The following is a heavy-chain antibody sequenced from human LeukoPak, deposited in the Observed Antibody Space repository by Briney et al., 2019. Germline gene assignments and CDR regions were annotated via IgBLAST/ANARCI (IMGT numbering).Heavy chain of an antibody. CDR1: GFTFNTYT. J-gene: IGHJ3*02. CDR2: ISSGSTYI. Sequence: GGSLRLSCAASGFTFNTYTMNWVRQAPGKGLEWVSSISSGSTYIYYADSVKGRFTISRDNAKNSLYLQVSSLRAEDTAVYYCARGSRLGVVGRDAFDIWGQGTMVTVSS. CDR3: ARGSRLGVVGRDAFDI. V-gene: IGHV3-21*01. D-gene: IGHD3-3*01.